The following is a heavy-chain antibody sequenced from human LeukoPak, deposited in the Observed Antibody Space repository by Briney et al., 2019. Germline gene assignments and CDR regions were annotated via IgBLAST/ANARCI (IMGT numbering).Heavy chain of an antibody. CDR3: ARDTVGATAGY. CDR1: GYTLTSYY. V-gene: IGHV1-46*01. D-gene: IGHD1-26*01. CDR2: INPSGGST. Sequence: GASVKVSCKASGYTLTSYYMHWVRQAPGQGLEWMGIINPSGGSTSYAQKFQGRVTMTRDTSTSTVYMELSSLRSEDTAVYYCARDTVGATAGYWGQGTLVTVSS. J-gene: IGHJ4*02.